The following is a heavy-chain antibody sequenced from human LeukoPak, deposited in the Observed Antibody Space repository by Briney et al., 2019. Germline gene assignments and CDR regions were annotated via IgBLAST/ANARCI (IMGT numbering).Heavy chain of an antibody. Sequence: GGSLRLSCTASGFIFSTYGMHWVRQAPGKGLEWVAFIQFDGTDEHYADSVKGRFTISRDNYKNTLFLQMNSLRAEDTAVYYCARDMGGSGSRKHYYGMDVWGQGTTVTVSS. J-gene: IGHJ6*02. CDR3: ARDMGGSGSRKHYYGMDV. CDR1: GFIFSTYG. CDR2: IQFDGTDE. V-gene: IGHV3-30*02. D-gene: IGHD3-10*01.